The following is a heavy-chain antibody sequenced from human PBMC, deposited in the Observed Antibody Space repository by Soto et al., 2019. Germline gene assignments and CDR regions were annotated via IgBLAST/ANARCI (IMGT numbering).Heavy chain of an antibody. V-gene: IGHV3-74*01. CDR1: GFTFSSYW. Sequence: EVQLVESGGGLVQPGGSLRLSCAASGFTFSSYWMHWVRQAPGKGLVWVSRINSDGSSTSYADSVKGRFTISRDNAKNTLYLQMNSLRAEDTAVYYCASQSGGSQGWFYWGQGTLVTVSS. D-gene: IGHD1-26*01. CDR2: INSDGSST. CDR3: ASQSGGSQGWFY. J-gene: IGHJ4*02.